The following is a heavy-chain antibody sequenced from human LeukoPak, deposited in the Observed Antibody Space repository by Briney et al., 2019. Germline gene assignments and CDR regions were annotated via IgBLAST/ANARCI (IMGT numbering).Heavy chain of an antibody. CDR3: ARDAFSDWYLWAFDI. V-gene: IGHV3-23*01. D-gene: IGHD6-19*01. CDR1: GFTFSSYG. CDR2: ISGSGGST. J-gene: IGHJ3*02. Sequence: GGSLRLSCAASGFTFSSYGMSWVRQAPGKGLEWVSAISGSGGSTYYADSVKGRFTISRDNSKNSLYLQMNSLRAEDTAVYYCARDAFSDWYLWAFDIWGQGTMVTVSS.